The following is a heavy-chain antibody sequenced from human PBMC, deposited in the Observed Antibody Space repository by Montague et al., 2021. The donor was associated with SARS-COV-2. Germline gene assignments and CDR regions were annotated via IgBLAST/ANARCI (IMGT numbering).Heavy chain of an antibody. Sequence: SETLSLTCNMSGRSISSSTYYWGWLRQPPGKGLEWIGTLYNGGTTYYSPSLKSRFTISVDTSKNHFSLNMASVTAADTAVYYCARTSKLRESSSGNYYYHAMDVWGQGTTVTVSS. D-gene: IGHD3-16*01. CDR2: LYNGGTT. CDR1: GRSISSSTYY. CDR3: ARTSKLRESSSGNYYYHAMDV. J-gene: IGHJ6*02. V-gene: IGHV4-39*02.